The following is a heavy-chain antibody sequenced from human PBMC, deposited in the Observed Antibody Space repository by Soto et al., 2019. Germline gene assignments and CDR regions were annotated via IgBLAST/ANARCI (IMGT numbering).Heavy chain of an antibody. Sequence: QVQLVESGGGVVQPGRSLRLSCAASGFTFSSYGMHWVRQAPGKGLEWVAVISYDGSNKYYADSVKGRFTISRDNSKNTLYLQMNSLGAEDTAVYYCAKDISGYCSSTSCYYYGMDVWGQGTTVTVSS. J-gene: IGHJ6*02. D-gene: IGHD2-2*01. CDR2: ISYDGSNK. CDR3: AKDISGYCSSTSCYYYGMDV. CDR1: GFTFSSYG. V-gene: IGHV3-30*18.